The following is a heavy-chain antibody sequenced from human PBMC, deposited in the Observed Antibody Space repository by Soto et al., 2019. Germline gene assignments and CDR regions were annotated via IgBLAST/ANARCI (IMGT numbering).Heavy chain of an antibody. V-gene: IGHV4-34*01. J-gene: IGHJ4*02. D-gene: IGHD7-27*01. CDR1: GGSFSGYY. CDR2: INHSGST. Sequence: QVQLQQWGAGLLKPSETLSLTCAVYGGSFSGYYWSWIRQPPGKGLGGIGEINHSGSTNYNPSLKSRVTISVDTSKNQFSLKLSSVTAADTAVYYCASDLTSDYWGQGTLVTVSS. CDR3: ASDLTSDY.